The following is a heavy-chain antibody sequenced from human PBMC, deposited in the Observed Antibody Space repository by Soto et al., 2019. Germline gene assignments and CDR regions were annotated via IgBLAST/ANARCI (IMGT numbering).Heavy chain of an antibody. CDR2: IYSSGST. J-gene: IGHJ4*02. CDR1: GGSISSYY. CDR3: ARQYCSSTSCYQYFDY. D-gene: IGHD2-2*01. V-gene: IGHV4-59*08. Sequence: PSETLSLTCTVSGGSISSYYWSWIRQPPGKGLEWIGYIYSSGSTNYNPSLKSRVTISVDTSKNQFSLKLSSVTAADTAVYYCARQYCSSTSCYQYFDYWGQGTLVTVSS.